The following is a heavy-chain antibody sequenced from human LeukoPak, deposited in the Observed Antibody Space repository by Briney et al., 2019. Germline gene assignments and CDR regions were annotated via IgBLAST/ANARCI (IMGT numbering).Heavy chain of an antibody. CDR3: ARRAGAYSHPYDY. D-gene: IGHD4/OR15-4a*01. Sequence: GGSLTLSCTVSGFTVSSNSMSWVRHPPGKGLGWVSFIYSDNTHYSDSVKGRFTISRDNSKNTLYLQMNSLRAEDTAVYYCARRAGAYSHPYDYWGQGTLVTVSS. CDR1: GFTVSSNS. V-gene: IGHV3-53*01. CDR2: IYSDNT. J-gene: IGHJ4*02.